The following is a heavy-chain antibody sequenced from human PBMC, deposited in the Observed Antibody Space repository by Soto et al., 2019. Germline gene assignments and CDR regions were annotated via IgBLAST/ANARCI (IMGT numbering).Heavy chain of an antibody. J-gene: IGHJ4*02. V-gene: IGHV1-18*01. CDR1: GYTFTSYG. Sequence: QVQLVQSGAEVKKPGASVKVSCKASGYTFTSYGISWVRQAPGQGLEWMGWISAYNGNTNYAQKLQGRVTMTTDTSTSTAYMELRSLRSDXXXXXXXXXXXXXXLFDYWGQGTLVTVSS. CDR3: XXXXXXXLFDY. CDR2: ISAYNGNT.